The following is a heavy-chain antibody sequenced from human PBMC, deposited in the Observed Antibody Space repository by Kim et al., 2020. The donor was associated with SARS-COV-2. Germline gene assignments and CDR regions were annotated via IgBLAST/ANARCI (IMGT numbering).Heavy chain of an antibody. CDR2: T. D-gene: IGHD6-19*01. CDR3: ARGQWLVAIDY. V-gene: IGHV1-18*01. J-gene: IGHJ4*02. Sequence: TNYGQKLQGRVTMTTDTSTSTAYMELRSLRSDDTAVYYCARGQWLVAIDYWGQGTLVTVSS.